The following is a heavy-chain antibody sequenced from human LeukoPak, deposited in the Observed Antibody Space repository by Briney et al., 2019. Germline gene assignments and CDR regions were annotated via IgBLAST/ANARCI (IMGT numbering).Heavy chain of an antibody. CDR1: GGTFSSYA. V-gene: IGHV1-69*04. J-gene: IGHJ4*02. CDR3: ASSPGSSGYYYEYYFDY. CDR2: IIPILGIA. D-gene: IGHD3-22*01. Sequence: SVKVSCKASGGTFSSYAISWVRQAPGQGLEWMGRIIPILGIANYAQKFQGRVTITADKSTSTAYMELSSLRSEDTAVYYCASSPGSSGYYYEYYFDYWGQGTLVTVSS.